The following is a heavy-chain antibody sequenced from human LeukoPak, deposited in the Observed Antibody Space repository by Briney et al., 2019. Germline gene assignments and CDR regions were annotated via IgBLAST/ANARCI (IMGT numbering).Heavy chain of an antibody. Sequence: VASVKVSCKASGYTFTSYDINWVRQATGQGLEWMGWMNPNSGNTGYAQKCQGRVTMTRNTSISTAYLELSSLRSEDTAVYYFAEQAFDFWSGYYYPDWFDPWGQGTLVTVSS. CDR3: AEQAFDFWSGYYYPDWFDP. J-gene: IGHJ5*02. V-gene: IGHV1-8*01. D-gene: IGHD3-3*01. CDR1: GYTFTSYD. CDR2: MNPNSGNT.